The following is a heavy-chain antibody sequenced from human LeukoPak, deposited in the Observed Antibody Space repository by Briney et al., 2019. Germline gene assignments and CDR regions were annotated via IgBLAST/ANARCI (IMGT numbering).Heavy chain of an antibody. CDR1: GFTFSSYS. Sequence: PGGSLRLSCAASGFTFSSYSMNWVRQAPGKGLEWVSYISSSSSTIYYADSVKGRFTISRDNAKNSLYPQMNSLRDEDTAVYYCARLVVPAAFDYWGQGTLVTVSS. D-gene: IGHD2-2*01. CDR2: ISSSSSTI. CDR3: ARLVVPAAFDY. J-gene: IGHJ4*02. V-gene: IGHV3-48*02.